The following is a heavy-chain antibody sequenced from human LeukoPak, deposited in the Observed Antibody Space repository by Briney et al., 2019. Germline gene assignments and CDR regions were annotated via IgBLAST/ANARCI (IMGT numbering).Heavy chain of an antibody. CDR2: INHSGST. Sequence: SSETLSLTCAVYGGSFSGYYWSWIRQPPGKGLEWIGEINHSGSTNYNPSLKSRVTISVDTSKNQFSLKLSSVTAADTAVYYCARRPGAFDIWGQGTMVTVSS. CDR3: ARRPGAFDI. CDR1: GGSFSGYY. V-gene: IGHV4-34*01. J-gene: IGHJ3*02.